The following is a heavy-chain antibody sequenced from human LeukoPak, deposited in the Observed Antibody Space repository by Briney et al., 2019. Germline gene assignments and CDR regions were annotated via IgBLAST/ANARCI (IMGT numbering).Heavy chain of an antibody. CDR3: AGEVGATRGLDYYCMDV. V-gene: IGHV4-61*02. CDR1: GGSISSGSYY. Sequence: PSQTLSLTCTVSGGSISSGSYYWSWIRQPAGKGLEWIGRIYTSGSTNYNPSLKSRVTISVDTSKNQFSLKLSSVTAADTAVYYCAGEVGATRGLDYYCMDVWGRGTTVTVSS. J-gene: IGHJ6*03. D-gene: IGHD1-26*01. CDR2: IYTSGST.